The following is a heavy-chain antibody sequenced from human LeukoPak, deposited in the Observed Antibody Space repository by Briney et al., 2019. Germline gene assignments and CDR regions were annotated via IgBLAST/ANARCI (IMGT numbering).Heavy chain of an antibody. CDR1: GGSFSGDF. V-gene: IGHV4-34*01. CDR2: INHGGST. CDR3: ARARTTKNWFDP. D-gene: IGHD1-1*01. J-gene: IGHJ5*02. Sequence: PSETLSLTCAVYGGSFSGDFWSWIRQSPGKGLEWIGEINHGGSTTYNPSLQSRVTMSVDTSTNQISLKMTSVTAADTAVYYCARARTTKNWFDPWGQGTLVTVSS.